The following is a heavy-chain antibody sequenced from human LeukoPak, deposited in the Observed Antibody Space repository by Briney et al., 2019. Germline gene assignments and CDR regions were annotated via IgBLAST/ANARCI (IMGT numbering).Heavy chain of an antibody. D-gene: IGHD3/OR15-3a*01. Sequence: GESLTLSCAASRFTFSRHAMTWVRQAPGKGVEWVSTIGGAAGSTNYADSVRGRFTISRDNSNNTLFLHMTNLRAEDTAVYYCARDRDIILIGHGMDVWGQGTTVTVSS. CDR1: RFTFSRHA. CDR2: IGGAAGST. V-gene: IGHV3-23*01. J-gene: IGHJ6*02. CDR3: ARDRDIILIGHGMDV.